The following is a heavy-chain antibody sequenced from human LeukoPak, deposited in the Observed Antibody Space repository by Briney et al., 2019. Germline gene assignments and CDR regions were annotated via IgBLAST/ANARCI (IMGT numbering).Heavy chain of an antibody. CDR1: GFTFSRNG. V-gene: IGHV3-23*01. D-gene: IGHD1-7*01. Sequence: GGTLRLSCAASGFTFSRNGMTWVRQAPGKGLEWVSAISGSGGSTYYADSVKGRFTISRDNSKNTLYLQMNSLRAEDTAVYYCAKRRGLELTYYYHMDVWGKGTTVTVSS. CDR3: AKRRGLELTYYYHMDV. CDR2: ISGSGGST. J-gene: IGHJ6*03.